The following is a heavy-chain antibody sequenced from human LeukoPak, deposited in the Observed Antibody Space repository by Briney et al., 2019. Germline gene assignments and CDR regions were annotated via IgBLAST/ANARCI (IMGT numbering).Heavy chain of an antibody. CDR3: ARGDMGARFDY. CDR2: IYTSGST. J-gene: IGHJ4*02. D-gene: IGHD3-16*01. CDR1: GGSISSGSYY. Sequence: SETLSLTCTVSGGSISSGSYYWSWIRQPAGKGLEWIGRIYTSGSTNYNPSLKSRVTISVDTSKNQFSLKLSSVTAADTAVCYCARGDMGARFDYWGQGTLVTVSS. V-gene: IGHV4-61*02.